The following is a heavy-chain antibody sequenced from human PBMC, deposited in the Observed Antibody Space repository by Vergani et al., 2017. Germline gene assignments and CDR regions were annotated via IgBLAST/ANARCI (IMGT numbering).Heavy chain of an antibody. V-gene: IGHV3-73*02. D-gene: IGHD3-22*01. J-gene: IGHJ4*02. CDR1: GFTFSGSA. CDR3: TRGGDYYDSSGYYWVY. Sequence: EVQLVESGGGLVQPGGSLKLSCAASGFTFSGSAMHWVRQASGKGLEWVGRIRSKANSYATAYAASVKGRFTISRDDSKNTAYLQMNSLKTEDTAVYYGTRGGDYYDSSGYYWVYWGQGTLVTVSS. CDR2: IRSKANSYAT.